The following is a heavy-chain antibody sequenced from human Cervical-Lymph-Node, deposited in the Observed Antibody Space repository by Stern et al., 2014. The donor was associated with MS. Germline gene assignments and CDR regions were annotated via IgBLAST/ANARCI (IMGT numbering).Heavy chain of an antibody. CDR3: ARQRYFDY. CDR1: GYTFTSYW. J-gene: IGHJ4*02. CDR2: IFPGGSDI. Sequence: EVQLVESGPEVKRPGESLKISCQASGYTFTSYWIGWVRQMPGKGLEWIAIIFPGGSDIGNSRSFQGQDTFKAAKSRSTAYLQWNNLKASDTAIYYCARQRYFDYWGQGTLVTVSS. V-gene: IGHV5-51*01.